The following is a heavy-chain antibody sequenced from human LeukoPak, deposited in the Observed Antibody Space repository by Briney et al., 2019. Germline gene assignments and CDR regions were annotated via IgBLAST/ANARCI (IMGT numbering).Heavy chain of an antibody. CDR1: GYTFTSYA. Sequence: ASVKVSCKASGYTFTSYAMHWVRQAPGQRLEWMGWINAGNGNTKYSQKFQGRVTITRDTSASTAYMELSSLRSEDTAVYYCARGRDDYGDPLDHWGQGTLVTVSS. CDR3: ARGRDDYGDPLDH. D-gene: IGHD4-17*01. CDR2: INAGNGNT. V-gene: IGHV1-3*01. J-gene: IGHJ4*02.